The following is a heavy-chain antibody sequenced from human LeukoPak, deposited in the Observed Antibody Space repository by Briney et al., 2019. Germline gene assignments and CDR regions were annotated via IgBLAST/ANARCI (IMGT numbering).Heavy chain of an antibody. CDR3: ARAGAFWSAQGAFDV. Sequence: PGGSLRLSCAASGFTFSSYWMSWVRLAPGKGLEGVASIKQDGSEKFYVESVKGRFTISRDNGKKSLYLQMNSLRAEDTAVYSCARAGAFWSAQGAFDVWGQGTMVTVYS. J-gene: IGHJ3*01. CDR1: GFTFSSYW. V-gene: IGHV3-7*01. D-gene: IGHD3-3*01. CDR2: IKQDGSEK.